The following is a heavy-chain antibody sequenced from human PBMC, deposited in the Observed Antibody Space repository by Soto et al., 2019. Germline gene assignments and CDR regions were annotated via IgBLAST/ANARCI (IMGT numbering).Heavy chain of an antibody. CDR2: IYYSGST. J-gene: IGHJ5*02. V-gene: IGHV4-59*01. Sequence: PSETLSLTCTVSGGSISTYYWSWIRQPPGKGLEWIGYIYYSGSTNYNPSLKSRVTISVDTSKNQFSLKLSSVTAADTAVYYCARGGAADRFDPWGQGTLVTVSS. CDR3: ARGGAADRFDP. D-gene: IGHD6-13*01. CDR1: GGSISTYY.